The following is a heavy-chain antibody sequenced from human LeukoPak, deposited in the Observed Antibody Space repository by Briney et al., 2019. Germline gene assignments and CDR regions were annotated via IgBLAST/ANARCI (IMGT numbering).Heavy chain of an antibody. Sequence: ASVKVSCKASGGTFSSYAISWVRQAPGQGLEWMGGIIPNFGTANYAQKFQGRVTITADESTSTAYMELSSLRSEDTAVYYCARVTGYMTEDYFDYWGQGTLITVSS. J-gene: IGHJ4*02. CDR3: ARVTGYMTEDYFDY. CDR2: IIPNFGTA. CDR1: GGTFSSYA. V-gene: IGHV1-69*13. D-gene: IGHD6-13*01.